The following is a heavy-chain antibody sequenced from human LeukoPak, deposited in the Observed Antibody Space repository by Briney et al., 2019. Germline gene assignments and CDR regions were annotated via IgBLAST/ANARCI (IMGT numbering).Heavy chain of an antibody. CDR2: INPYDVDT. D-gene: IGHD5-18*01. J-gene: IGHJ6*01. CDR3: TRVMHWDTVMARGRGMAG. CDR1: GYTFTTYD. Sequence: AAVTVSFTCSGYTFTTYDSSGVRQAPAQGQEWMGGINPYDVDTNYAQKLQGRVTTTTDTSTSTAYKERRRLRSDDTAVYYCTRVMHWDTVMARGRGMAGWGEGCTVTVS. V-gene: IGHV1-18*01.